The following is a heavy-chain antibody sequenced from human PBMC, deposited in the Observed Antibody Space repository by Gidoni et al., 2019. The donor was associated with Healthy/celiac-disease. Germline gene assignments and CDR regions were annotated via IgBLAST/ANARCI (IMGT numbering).Heavy chain of an antibody. CDR3: TRESGGRYFDWLPPYYFDY. J-gene: IGHJ4*02. V-gene: IGHV3-49*04. D-gene: IGHD3-9*01. CDR2: IRSKAYGGTT. CDR1: GFTFGDYA. Sequence: EVQLVESGGGLVQPGRSLRLSCTASGFTFGDYAMSWVRQAPGKGLEWVGFIRSKAYGGTTEYAASVKGRFTISRDDSKSIAYLQMNSLKTEDTAVYYCTRESGGRYFDWLPPYYFDYWGQGTLVTVSS.